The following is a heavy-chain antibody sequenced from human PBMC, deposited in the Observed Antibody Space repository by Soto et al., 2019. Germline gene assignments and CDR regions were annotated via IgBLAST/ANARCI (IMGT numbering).Heavy chain of an antibody. CDR2: INSDGSST. CDR3: ARERRLLRTFDY. CDR1: GFTFSSYW. Sequence: GGSLRLSCAASGFTFSSYWMHWVRQAPGKGLVWVSRINSDGSSTSYADSVKGRFTISRDNAKNTLYLQMNSLRAEDTAVYYCARERRLLRTFDYWGQGTLITVSS. D-gene: IGHD3-9*01. V-gene: IGHV3-74*01. J-gene: IGHJ4*02.